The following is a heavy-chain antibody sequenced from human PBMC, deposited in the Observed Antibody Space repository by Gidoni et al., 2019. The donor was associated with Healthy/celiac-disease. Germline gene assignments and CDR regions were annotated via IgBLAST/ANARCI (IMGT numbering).Heavy chain of an antibody. Sequence: QVQLQESGPGLVKPSETLSLTCTVSGGSISSYYWSWIRQPPGKGLEWIGYIYYSGSTNYNPSLKSRVTISVDTSKNQFSLKLSSVTAADTAVYYCARRSWQLGTVREWTYFDLWGRGTLVTVSS. V-gene: IGHV4-59*08. D-gene: IGHD6-13*01. CDR1: GGSISSYY. CDR3: ARRSWQLGTVREWTYFDL. CDR2: IYYSGST. J-gene: IGHJ2*01.